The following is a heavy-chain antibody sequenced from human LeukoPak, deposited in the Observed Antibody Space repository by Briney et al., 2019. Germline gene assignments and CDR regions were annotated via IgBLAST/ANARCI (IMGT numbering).Heavy chain of an antibody. J-gene: IGHJ6*03. CDR2: FHHSGST. CDR1: GGSISSYY. Sequence: PSETLSLTCTVSGGSISSYYWTWIRQSPGKGLEWIGFFHHSGSTNYNPSLKSRVTISVDTSKNQFSLRLSSVTAADTAVYYCARCRSYYYYYMDVWGKGTTVTVSS. V-gene: IGHV4-59*01. CDR3: ARCRSYYYYYMDV. D-gene: IGHD2-15*01.